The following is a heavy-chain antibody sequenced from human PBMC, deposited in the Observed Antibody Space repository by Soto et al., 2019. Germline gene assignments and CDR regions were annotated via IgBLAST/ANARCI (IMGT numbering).Heavy chain of an antibody. D-gene: IGHD6-6*01. Sequence: QITLKESGPTLVKPTQTLTLTCTFSGFSLSTDGVGVGWIRQPPGKALEWLALIYWDDDKRYSPSLNSRLTIAKDTSKNQVDLTMTNMDPVNTATYYCAHSRPPRLLDYWGQGTLVTVSS. CDR2: IYWDDDK. CDR3: AHSRPPRLLDY. CDR1: GFSLSTDGVG. V-gene: IGHV2-5*02. J-gene: IGHJ4*02.